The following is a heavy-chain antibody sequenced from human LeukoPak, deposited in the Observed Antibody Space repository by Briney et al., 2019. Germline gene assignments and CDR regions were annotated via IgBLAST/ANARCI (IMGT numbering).Heavy chain of an antibody. Sequence: GASVKVSCKASGYTFTSYGISWVRQAPGQGLEWMGWISAYNGNTNYAQKLQGRVTMTTDTSTSTAYMELRRLRSDDTAVYYCARAPKDFWSGYYPPLYYWGQGTLVTVSS. J-gene: IGHJ4*02. CDR2: ISAYNGNT. D-gene: IGHD3-3*01. V-gene: IGHV1-18*01. CDR3: ARAPKDFWSGYYPPLYY. CDR1: GYTFTSYG.